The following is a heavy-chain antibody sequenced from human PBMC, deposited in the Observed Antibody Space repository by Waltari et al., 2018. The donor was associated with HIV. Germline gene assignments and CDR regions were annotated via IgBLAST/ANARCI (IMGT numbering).Heavy chain of an antibody. Sequence: EVQLVEAGGGLVQPGGSLRLSCAVSAFTFNNYWMTWVSQAPGKGLEWVANIKQDESEKYYVDSVKGRFTISRDNAKNSLFLQMNSLRAEDTAVYYCAREVLYDSSGYYFDYWGQGTLVTVSS. CDR3: AREVLYDSSGYYFDY. CDR2: IKQDESEK. J-gene: IGHJ4*02. CDR1: AFTFNNYW. D-gene: IGHD3-22*01. V-gene: IGHV3-7*01.